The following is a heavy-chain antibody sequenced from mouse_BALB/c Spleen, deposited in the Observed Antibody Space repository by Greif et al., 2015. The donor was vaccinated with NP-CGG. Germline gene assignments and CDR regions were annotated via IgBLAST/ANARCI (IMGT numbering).Heavy chain of an antibody. Sequence: EVKLMESGGGLVKPGGSLKLSCAASGFTFSSYAMSWVRQTPEKRLEWVASISSGGSTYYPDSVKGRFTIPRDNARNILYLQMSSLRSEDTAMYYCARGYYGNFLYAMDYWGQGTSVTVSS. V-gene: IGHV5-6-5*01. CDR2: ISSGGST. D-gene: IGHD2-1*01. CDR1: GFTFSSYA. CDR3: ARGYYGNFLYAMDY. J-gene: IGHJ4*01.